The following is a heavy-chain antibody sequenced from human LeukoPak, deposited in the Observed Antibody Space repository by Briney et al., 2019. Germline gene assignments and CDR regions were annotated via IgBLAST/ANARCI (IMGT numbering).Heavy chain of an antibody. CDR3: AKGQAEYFQH. CDR2: ISWNSGSI. V-gene: IGHV3-9*01. Sequence: GGSLRLSCAASGFTFDDYAMHWVRQAPGKGLEWFSGISWNSGSIGYADSVKGRFTISRDNAKNSLYLQMNSLRAEDTALYYCAKGQAEYFQHWGQGTLVTVSS. CDR1: GFTFDDYA. J-gene: IGHJ1*01.